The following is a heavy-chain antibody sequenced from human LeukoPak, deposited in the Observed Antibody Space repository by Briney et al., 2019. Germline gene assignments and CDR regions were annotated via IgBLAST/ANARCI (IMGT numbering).Heavy chain of an antibody. D-gene: IGHD3-22*01. V-gene: IGHV1-58*02. Sequence: SVKVSCKASGFTFTRSAMQWVRQARGQRLEWIGWIVVGSGNTNYAQKFQERVTITRDMSTSTAYMELSSLRSEDTAVYYCVAADYYDSSGYYPYAFHIWGQGTMVTVSS. J-gene: IGHJ3*02. CDR3: VAADYYDSSGYYPYAFHI. CDR2: IVVGSGNT. CDR1: GFTFTRSA.